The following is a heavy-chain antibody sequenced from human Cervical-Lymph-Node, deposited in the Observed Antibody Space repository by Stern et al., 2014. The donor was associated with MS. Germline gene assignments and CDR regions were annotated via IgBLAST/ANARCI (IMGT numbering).Heavy chain of an antibody. Sequence: ESGPTLVKPTQTLTLTCTFSGFSFSTSGVGVGWIRQPPGRALEWLAVIYWDDDEHYNPSLKSRLTISKDTSKNQVILTLTNMAPVDTATYYCVHGPSASDSDGYYYGFDSWGQGTLVTVSP. J-gene: IGHJ4*02. CDR3: VHGPSASDSDGYYYGFDS. CDR2: IYWDDDE. CDR1: GFSFSTSGVG. V-gene: IGHV2-5*02. D-gene: IGHD3-22*01.